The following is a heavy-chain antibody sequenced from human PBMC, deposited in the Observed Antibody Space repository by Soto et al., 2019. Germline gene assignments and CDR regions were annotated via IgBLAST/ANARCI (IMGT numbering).Heavy chain of an antibody. CDR1: GGSISSGDYY. Sequence: QVQLQESGPGLVKPSQTLSLTCTVSGGSISSGDYYWSWIRQPPGQGLEWIGYIYNSGSTYYNPSLKSRVTISVDTSKNQFSLKLSPVTAAGTAVYYCATCGYSYGYYGYFDLWGRGTLVTVSS. D-gene: IGHD5-18*01. J-gene: IGHJ2*01. CDR2: IYNSGST. CDR3: ATCGYSYGYYGYFDL. V-gene: IGHV4-30-4*01.